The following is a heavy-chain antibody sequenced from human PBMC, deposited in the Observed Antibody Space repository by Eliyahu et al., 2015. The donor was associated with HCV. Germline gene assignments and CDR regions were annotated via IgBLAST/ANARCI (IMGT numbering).Heavy chain of an antibody. CDR1: GGSFSGXY. J-gene: IGHJ6*02. D-gene: IGHD2-15*01. V-gene: IGHV4-34*01. CDR2: INHSGST. CDR3: ARDRGIYCSGGSCYYYYGMDV. Sequence: QVQLQQWGAGLLKPSETLSLTCAVYGGSFSGXYWSWIRQPPGKGLEWIGEINHSGSTNYNPSLKSRVTISVDTSKNQFSLKLSSVTAADTAVYYCARDRGIYCSGGSCYYYYGMDVWGQGTTVTVSS.